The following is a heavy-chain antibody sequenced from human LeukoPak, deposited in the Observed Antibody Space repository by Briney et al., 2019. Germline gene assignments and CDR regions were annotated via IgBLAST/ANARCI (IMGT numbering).Heavy chain of an antibody. J-gene: IGHJ5*02. V-gene: IGHV3-21*01. CDR2: ISGSSSYI. CDR3: AKDLMRDRWFGES. D-gene: IGHD3-10*01. CDR1: GFTFSSYS. Sequence: GGSLRLSCAASGFTFSSYSMNWVRQAPGKGLEWVSSISGSSSYIYYADSVKGRFTISRDNSKNTLYLEMNSLRAEDTAVYYCAKDLMRDRWFGESWGQGTLVTVSS.